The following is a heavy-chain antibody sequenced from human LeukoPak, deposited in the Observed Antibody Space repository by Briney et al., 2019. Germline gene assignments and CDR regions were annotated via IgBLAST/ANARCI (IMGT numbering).Heavy chain of an antibody. CDR2: ISSSSSYI. D-gene: IGHD3-9*01. Sequence: GGSLRLSCAASGFTFSSYSMNWVRQAPGKGLEWVSSISSSSSYIYYADSVKDRFTISRDNAKNSLYLQMNSLRAEDTAVYYCARYYDILTGYYNGAFDIWGQGTMVTVSS. J-gene: IGHJ3*02. CDR3: ARYYDILTGYYNGAFDI. V-gene: IGHV3-21*01. CDR1: GFTFSSYS.